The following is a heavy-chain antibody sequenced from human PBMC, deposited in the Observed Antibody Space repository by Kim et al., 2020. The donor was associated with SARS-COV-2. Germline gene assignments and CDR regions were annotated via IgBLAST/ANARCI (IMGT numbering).Heavy chain of an antibody. Sequence: GGSLRLSCAASGFTFSSYEMNWVRQAPGKGLEWVSYISSSGSTIYYADSVKGRFTISRDNAKNSLYLQMNSLRAEDTAVYYCARVLRDYGGNYLDYWGQGTLVTVSS. D-gene: IGHD4-17*01. J-gene: IGHJ4*02. V-gene: IGHV3-48*03. CDR1: GFTFSSYE. CDR3: ARVLRDYGGNYLDY. CDR2: ISSSGSTI.